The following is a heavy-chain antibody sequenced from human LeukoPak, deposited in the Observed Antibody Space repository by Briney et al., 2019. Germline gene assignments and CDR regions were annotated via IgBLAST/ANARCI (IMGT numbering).Heavy chain of an antibody. CDR3: ARTGPAYDFWSGPMDV. CDR2: IYYSGST. D-gene: IGHD3-3*01. Sequence: SETLSLTCTVSGGSISSYYWSWIRQPPGKGLEWIGYIYYSGSTNYNPSLKSRVTISVDTSKNQFSLKLSSVTAADTAVYYCARTGPAYDFWSGPMDVWGKGTTVTVSS. J-gene: IGHJ6*03. CDR1: GGSISSYY. V-gene: IGHV4-59*08.